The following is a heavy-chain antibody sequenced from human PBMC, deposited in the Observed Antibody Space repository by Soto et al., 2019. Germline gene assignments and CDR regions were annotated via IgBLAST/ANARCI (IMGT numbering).Heavy chain of an antibody. D-gene: IGHD3-22*01. CDR1: GGTFSSYA. Sequence: SVKVSCKASGGTFSSYAISWVRQAPGQGLEWMGGIIPIVETPKYAQKFQGRVTITADESTNTVYMELSSLRSEDTAMYYCARLSRPNYYDTSGFFKDNWFDPWGQGTLVTVSS. CDR2: IIPIVETP. V-gene: IGHV1-69*13. CDR3: ARLSRPNYYDTSGFFKDNWFDP. J-gene: IGHJ5*02.